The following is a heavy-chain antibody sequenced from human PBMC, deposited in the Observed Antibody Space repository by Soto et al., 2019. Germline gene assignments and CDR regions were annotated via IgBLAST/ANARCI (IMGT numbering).Heavy chain of an antibody. CDR3: ARDDDGYNYNVY. J-gene: IGHJ4*02. CDR2: IYYSGST. D-gene: IGHD5-12*01. V-gene: IGHV4-31*02. Sequence: SETLSLTWTVSGGSISSGGYYWSCIRQHPGKGLEWIGYIYYSGSTYYNPSLKRRVSISVDTSKNQFSLKLSSVTAADTAVYYCARDDDGYNYNVYWGQGTLVTVSS. CDR1: GGSISSGGYY.